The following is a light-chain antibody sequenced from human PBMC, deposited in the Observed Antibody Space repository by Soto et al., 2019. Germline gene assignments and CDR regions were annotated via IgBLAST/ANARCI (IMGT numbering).Light chain of an antibody. J-gene: IGKJ5*01. CDR2: ATS. Sequence: EIVLTQSPGTLSLSPGERATLSCRAGQSVDSSYLAWYQQKPGQAPRLLIYATSTRAAGTPDRFSGSGSGTDFTLTITRLEPEDFVVYYCQQYSSSPRITFVQGTRLEIK. CDR1: QSVDSSY. V-gene: IGKV3-20*01. CDR3: QQYSSSPRIT.